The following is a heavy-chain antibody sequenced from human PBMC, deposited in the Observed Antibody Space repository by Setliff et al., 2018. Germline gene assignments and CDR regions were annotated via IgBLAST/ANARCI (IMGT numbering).Heavy chain of an antibody. V-gene: IGHV4-34*08. D-gene: IGHD3-16*02. Sequence: PGGSLRLSCVASGFSFRNCWVSWIRQSPGKGLEWIGESDHGGDTTIHPSLKSRLTMSVDTSKNQFSLKLTSVTAADTAVYYCRLWSHSYHNDYWGQGTLVTVSS. CDR2: SDHGGDT. CDR3: RLWSHSYHNDY. J-gene: IGHJ4*02. CDR1: GFSFRNCW.